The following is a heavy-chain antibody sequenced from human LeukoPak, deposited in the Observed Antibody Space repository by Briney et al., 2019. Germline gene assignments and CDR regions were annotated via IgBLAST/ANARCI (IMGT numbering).Heavy chain of an antibody. CDR1: GFTFSSYA. CDR3: AKAMEYYYYYGMDV. V-gene: IGHV3-23*01. Sequence: GGSLRLSCAASGFTFSSYAMSWVRQAPGKGLEWVSAISGSGGSTYYADSVKGRFTISRDNSKNTLYLQMNSLGAEDTAVYYCAKAMEYYYYYGMDVWGKGTTVTVSS. J-gene: IGHJ6*04. CDR2: ISGSGGST. D-gene: IGHD3-3*01.